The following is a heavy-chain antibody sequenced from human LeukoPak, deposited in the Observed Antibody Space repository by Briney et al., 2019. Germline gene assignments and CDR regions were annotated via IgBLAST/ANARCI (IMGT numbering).Heavy chain of an antibody. J-gene: IGHJ4*02. Sequence: PGGSLRLSCAASGFIFNNFAMSWVRQAPGKGLEWVSSISGHSSNKYYADSVRGRFTVSRDYSTNTLYLQMTTLRAEDTALYFCAKLAAKDTDANRPFDSWGRGTLDTVSS. D-gene: IGHD2-15*01. CDR1: GFIFNNFA. V-gene: IGHV3-23*01. CDR2: ISGHSSNK. CDR3: AKLAAKDTDANRPFDS.